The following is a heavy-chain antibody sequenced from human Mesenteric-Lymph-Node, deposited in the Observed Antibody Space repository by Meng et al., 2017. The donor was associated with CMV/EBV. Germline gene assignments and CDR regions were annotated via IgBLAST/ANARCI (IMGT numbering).Heavy chain of an antibody. J-gene: IGHJ4*02. CDR3: AKGLYHYDSSGYPV. Sequence: GESLKISCAASGFTFSSSVLTWVRQAPGKGLEWVSVVHNVDGTTYYADSVQGRFTISRDNSKRTVYLQMSSLRAEDTAVYYCAKGLYHYDSSGYPVWGQGTLVTVSS. V-gene: IGHV3-23*03. D-gene: IGHD3-22*01. CDR1: GFTFSSSV. CDR2: VHNVDGTT.